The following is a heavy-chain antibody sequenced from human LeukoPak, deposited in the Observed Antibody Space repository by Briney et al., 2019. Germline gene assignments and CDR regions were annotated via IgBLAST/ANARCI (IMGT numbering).Heavy chain of an antibody. Sequence: PGGSLRLSCAASGFTFSSYAMSWVRQAPGKGLEWVSSISTSSNYIYYADSVKGRFTISRDNAKNSLYLQMNSLRAEDTAVYYCARERYGSTWGQGTLVTVSS. CDR3: ARERYGST. CDR2: ISTSSNYI. J-gene: IGHJ5*02. D-gene: IGHD6-13*01. V-gene: IGHV3-21*01. CDR1: GFTFSSYA.